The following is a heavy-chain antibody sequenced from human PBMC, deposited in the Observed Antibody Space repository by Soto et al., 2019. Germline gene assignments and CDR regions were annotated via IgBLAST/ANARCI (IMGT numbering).Heavy chain of an antibody. Sequence: SETLSLTCTVSCGSISSSSYYWGWIRQPPGKGLEWIGSIYYSGSTYYNPSLKSRVTISVDTSKNQFSLKLSSVTAADTAVYYCARLGYSSGGGLDFYYWGQGTLVTVS. CDR3: ARLGYSSGGGLDFYY. V-gene: IGHV4-39*01. CDR1: CGSISSSSYY. CDR2: IYYSGST. J-gene: IGHJ4*02. D-gene: IGHD6-19*01.